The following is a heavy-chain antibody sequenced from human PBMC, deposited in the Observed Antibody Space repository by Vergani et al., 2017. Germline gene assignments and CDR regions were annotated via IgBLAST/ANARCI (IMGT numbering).Heavy chain of an antibody. CDR3: ASRTYYYYYMDV. Sequence: EVQLLESGGGLVQPGGSLRLSCAASGFTFSSYAMSWVRQAPGKGLEWVSAISGSGGSTDYADSVKGRFTISRDNSKNTLYLQMNSLRAEDTAVYYCASRTYYYYYMDVWGKGTTVTVSS. CDR1: GFTFSSYA. V-gene: IGHV3-23*01. CDR2: ISGSGGST. J-gene: IGHJ6*03.